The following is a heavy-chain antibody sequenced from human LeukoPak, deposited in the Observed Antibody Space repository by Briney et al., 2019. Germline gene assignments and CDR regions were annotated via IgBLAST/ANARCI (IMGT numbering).Heavy chain of an antibody. CDR2: ISGSGGST. V-gene: IGHV3-23*01. J-gene: IGHJ3*02. CDR1: GFTFSSYA. Sequence: PGGSLRLSCAASGFTFSSYAMSWVRQAPGKGLEWVSGISGSGGSTYYADSVKGRFTISRDKSKNTLYLQMNSLRAEDTAVYYCAKSHGGSYSLPHDAFDIWGQGTMVTVSS. D-gene: IGHD1-26*01. CDR3: AKSHGGSYSLPHDAFDI.